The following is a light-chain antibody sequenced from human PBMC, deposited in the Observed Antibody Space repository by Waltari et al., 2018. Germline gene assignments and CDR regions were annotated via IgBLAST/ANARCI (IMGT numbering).Light chain of an antibody. CDR2: DTA. CDR1: QSVGRS. Sequence: EIVLTQSPGTLPLSLGERTTLSCRASQSVGRSLACYQQKPGQAPRLLIYDTAIRATGTPGRFSGSGSGTDFSLAISSLEPEDFAVYFCQHYVNLPVTFGQGTKVEI. J-gene: IGKJ1*01. V-gene: IGKV3-20*01. CDR3: QHYVNLPVT.